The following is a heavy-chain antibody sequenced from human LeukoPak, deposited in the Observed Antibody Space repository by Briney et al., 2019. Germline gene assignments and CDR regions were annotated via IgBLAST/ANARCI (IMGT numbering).Heavy chain of an antibody. CDR3: ARGGYSSGLDY. J-gene: IGHJ4*02. Sequence: GGSLRLSCVASDFGSHHMHWVRQAPGKGLVWVSRVSTDGIGTAYADSVKGRFTISRDNAKNTVYLQMNSLRAEDTAVYYCARGGYSSGLDYWGQGTLDTVSS. D-gene: IGHD6-19*01. CDR1: DFGSHH. CDR2: VSTDGIGT. V-gene: IGHV3-74*01.